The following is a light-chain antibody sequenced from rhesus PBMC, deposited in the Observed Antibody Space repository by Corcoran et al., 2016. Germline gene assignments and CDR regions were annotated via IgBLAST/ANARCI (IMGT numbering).Light chain of an antibody. J-gene: IGKJ1*01. CDR2: KAS. Sequence: DIQMTQSPSSLSASVGDTVTITCRASQSISTWLDWYQQKPGKAPKLLIYKASTLQRGVPSRFSGSGSGTDFTLTISSLQPEDFATYHCLQYSSSPRTFGQGTKVEIK. V-gene: IGKV1-22*01. CDR3: LQYSSSPRT. CDR1: QSISTW.